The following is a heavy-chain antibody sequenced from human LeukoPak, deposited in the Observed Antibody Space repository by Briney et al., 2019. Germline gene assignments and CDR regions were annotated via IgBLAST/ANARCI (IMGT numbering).Heavy chain of an antibody. Sequence: SSETLSLTCTVSGGSISSSSYYWGWLRQPPGKGLEWIGSIYYSGSTYYNPSLKSRVTISVDTSKNQFSLKLSSVTAADTAVYYCARHGRWSSGPEDYWGQGTLVTVSS. V-gene: IGHV4-39*01. J-gene: IGHJ4*02. CDR2: IYYSGST. CDR3: ARHGRWSSGPEDY. CDR1: GGSISSSSYY. D-gene: IGHD6-19*01.